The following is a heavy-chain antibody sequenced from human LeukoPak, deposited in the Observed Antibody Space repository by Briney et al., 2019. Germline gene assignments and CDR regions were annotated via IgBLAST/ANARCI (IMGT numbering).Heavy chain of an antibody. Sequence: GGSLRLSCAASGFTFSSYGMHWVRQAPGKGLEWVAVIWYDGSNKYYADSVKGRFTISRDNSKNTLYLQMNSLRAEDTAVYYCARDNGGYYFDYWGQGTLVTVSS. D-gene: IGHD2-8*01. J-gene: IGHJ4*02. V-gene: IGHV3-33*01. CDR1: GFTFSSYG. CDR3: ARDNGGYYFDY. CDR2: IWYDGSNK.